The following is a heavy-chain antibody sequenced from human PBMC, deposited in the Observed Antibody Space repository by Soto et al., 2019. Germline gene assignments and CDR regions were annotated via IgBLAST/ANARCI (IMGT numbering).Heavy chain of an antibody. CDR1: GFTFSGSW. V-gene: IGHV3-74*01. J-gene: IGHJ4*02. D-gene: IGHD3-10*01. Sequence: EVQLVESGGGLVQPGGSLRLSCAASGFTFSGSWMHWVRQAPGKGLVWVSRINGDGSGTSYADFVKGRFTISRDDAKNTLFLQMNGLRAEDTAVYYCARGILGSVTANDYWGQGTLVTVSS. CDR2: INGDGSGT. CDR3: ARGILGSVTANDY.